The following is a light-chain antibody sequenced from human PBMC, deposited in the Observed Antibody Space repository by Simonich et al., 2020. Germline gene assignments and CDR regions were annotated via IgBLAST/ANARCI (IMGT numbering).Light chain of an antibody. J-gene: IGLJ2*01. V-gene: IGLV1-40*01. CDR2: VDS. CDR1: SSNTGAGYD. Sequence: QSVLTQPPSVSGAPGQRVTISCTGTSSNTGAGYDVHWYQQLPGTAPKLLISVDSNRPSGALDRCSGSKSGTSASLAITGLQAEDGADYYCQSYDSSLSGCVVFGGGTKLTVL. CDR3: QSYDSSLSGCVV.